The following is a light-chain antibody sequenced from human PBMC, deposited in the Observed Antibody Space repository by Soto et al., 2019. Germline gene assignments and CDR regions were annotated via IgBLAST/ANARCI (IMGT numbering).Light chain of an antibody. CDR2: DVS. CDR3: SSYPSSSTLLDV. CDR1: SSDVGGYNY. J-gene: IGLJ1*01. Sequence: QSALTQPASVSGSPGQSITISCTGTSSDVGGYNYVSGYQQHPGKAPKLMIYDVSNRPSGVSNRFSGSKSGNTASLTISGLQAEDEADYYCSSYPSSSTLLDVFGTGTKLTVL. V-gene: IGLV2-14*01.